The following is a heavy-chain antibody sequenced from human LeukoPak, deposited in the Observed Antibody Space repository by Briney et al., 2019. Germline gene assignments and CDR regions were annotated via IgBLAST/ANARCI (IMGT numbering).Heavy chain of an antibody. D-gene: IGHD2-21*02. V-gene: IGHV3-21*04. CDR2: ISSSSSYI. Sequence: GGSLRLSCAASGFTFSSYSMNWVRQAPGKGLEWVSSISSSSSYIYYADSVKGRFTISRDNAKNSLYLQMNSLRADDTAVYYCARDLGMIVVVTAIPYYWGQGTLVTVSS. CDR1: GFTFSSYS. J-gene: IGHJ4*02. CDR3: ARDLGMIVVVTAIPYY.